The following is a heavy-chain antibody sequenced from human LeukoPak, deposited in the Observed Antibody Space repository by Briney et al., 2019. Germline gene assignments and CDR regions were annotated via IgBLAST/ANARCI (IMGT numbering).Heavy chain of an antibody. CDR1: GFTFSSYA. CDR2: ISRSGGST. Sequence: GGSLRLSCAASGFTFSSYAMSWVRQAPGKGLEGVSAISRSGGSTYYADSVKGRFTISRENSKNTLYLQMNSLRAEDTAVDYCARDRYYDSSGYCLDAFDIWGQGTMVTVSS. CDR3: ARDRYYDSSGYCLDAFDI. D-gene: IGHD3-22*01. V-gene: IGHV3-23*01. J-gene: IGHJ3*02.